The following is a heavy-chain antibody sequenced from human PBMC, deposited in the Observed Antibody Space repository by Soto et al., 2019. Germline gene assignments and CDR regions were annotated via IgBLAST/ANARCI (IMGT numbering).Heavy chain of an antibody. V-gene: IGHV4-39*01. D-gene: IGHD5-18*01. CDR2: IYYSGST. Sequence: KTSETLSLTCTVSGGSISSSSYYWGWIRQPPGKGLEWIGSIYYSGSTYYNPSLKSRVTISVDTSKNQFSLKLSSVTAADTAVYYCARHFYTAMAFYYYYGMDVWGQGTTVTVSS. J-gene: IGHJ6*02. CDR3: ARHFYTAMAFYYYYGMDV. CDR1: GGSISSSSYY.